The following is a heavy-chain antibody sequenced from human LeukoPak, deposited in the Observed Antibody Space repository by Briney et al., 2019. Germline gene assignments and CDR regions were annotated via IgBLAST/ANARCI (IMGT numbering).Heavy chain of an antibody. D-gene: IGHD4-11*01. V-gene: IGHV4-4*08. Sequence: SETLSLTCTVSGASITKYYWTWIRQPPGKGLEWIGRIYTSGSTNYNPSLKSRVTISVDTSKNQFFLKLSSVTAADTAVYYCTRGYSNYGGVGYWGQGTLVTVSS. J-gene: IGHJ4*02. CDR2: IYTSGST. CDR3: TRGYSNYGGVGY. CDR1: GASITKYY.